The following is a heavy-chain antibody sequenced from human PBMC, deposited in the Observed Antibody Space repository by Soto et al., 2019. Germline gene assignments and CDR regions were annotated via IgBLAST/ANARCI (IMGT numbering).Heavy chain of an antibody. V-gene: IGHV3-33*01. CDR3: ARAVGPYDY. Sequence: QVQLVESGGGVVQPGRSLRLSCAAPGFAFSTYGIHWVRQAPGKGLEWVAVIWYDGSNKYYADSVKGRFTISRDNSKNTLYLQMDSLRAEDTAVYYCARAVGPYDYWGQGTLVTVSS. D-gene: IGHD1-26*01. J-gene: IGHJ4*02. CDR1: GFAFSTYG. CDR2: IWYDGSNK.